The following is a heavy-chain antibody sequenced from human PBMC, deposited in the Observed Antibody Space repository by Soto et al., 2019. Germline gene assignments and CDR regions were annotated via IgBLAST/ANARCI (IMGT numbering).Heavy chain of an antibody. V-gene: IGHV1-69*12. CDR1: GGTFSNYA. Sequence: QVRLVQSEAAVKKPGSSVKVSCKASGGTFSNYAITWVRQAPGQGLEWMGVIILPFGTPNYAQTFQGRATITADESMSTAYMELSGLRSEDTAVYYCARGPDNEGYFDYWGRGTLVTVSS. J-gene: IGHJ4*02. D-gene: IGHD1-1*01. CDR3: ARGPDNEGYFDY. CDR2: IILPFGTP.